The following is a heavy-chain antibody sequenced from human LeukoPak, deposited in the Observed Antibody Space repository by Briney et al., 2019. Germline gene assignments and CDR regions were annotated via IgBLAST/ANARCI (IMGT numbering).Heavy chain of an antibody. V-gene: IGHV3-21*01. CDR1: GFTFSNYA. Sequence: GGSLRLSCAASGFTFSNYAMNWVRQAPGEGLAWVSSISGSSTDIYYADSVKGRFTISRDNSKNTLYLQMNSLRAEDTAVYYCAKDVYSSGWNDWFDPWGQGTLVTVSS. CDR3: AKDVYSSGWNDWFDP. D-gene: IGHD6-19*01. CDR2: ISGSSTDI. J-gene: IGHJ5*02.